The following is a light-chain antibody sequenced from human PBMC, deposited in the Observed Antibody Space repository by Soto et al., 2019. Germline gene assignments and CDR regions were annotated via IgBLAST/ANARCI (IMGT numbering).Light chain of an antibody. V-gene: IGLV2-14*01. Sequence: QSALTQPASVSGSPGQSITISCTGSSSDVGGYNFVSWYQQHPGKAPKLMIYEVSNRPLVVSNRFSGSKSGNTASLTISGIQSEDEGNYYCTSYSTSDFYVFGSGTTVTVL. CDR1: SSDVGGYNF. CDR3: TSYSTSDFYV. CDR2: EVS. J-gene: IGLJ1*01.